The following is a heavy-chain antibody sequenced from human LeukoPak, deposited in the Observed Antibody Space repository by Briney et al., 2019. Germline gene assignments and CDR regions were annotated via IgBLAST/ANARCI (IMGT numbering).Heavy chain of an antibody. J-gene: IGHJ4*02. CDR1: GYSFTGYY. Sequence: ASVKVSCKASGYSFTGYYMHWVRQAPGQGLEWMGWINPNSGGTNYAQKFQGRVTMTRDTSISTAYMELSRLRSDDTAVYYCARLNYYDSSGYYSAHDYWGQGTLVTVSS. CDR2: INPNSGGT. D-gene: IGHD3-22*01. V-gene: IGHV1-2*02. CDR3: ARLNYYDSSGYYSAHDY.